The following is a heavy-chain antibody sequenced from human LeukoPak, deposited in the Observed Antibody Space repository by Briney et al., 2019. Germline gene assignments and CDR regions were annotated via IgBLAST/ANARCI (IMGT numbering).Heavy chain of an antibody. CDR3: AIGPGYDFWSGYYTVGYYYYMDV. Sequence: SETLCLTCTVSGGSISSYYWSWIRQPPGKGLEWIGYIYYSASTNYNPSLKSPVTISVDTSKNQFSMKLSSVTAAYTAVYYCAIGPGYDFWSGYYTVGYYYYMDVWGKGTTVTVSS. CDR2: IYYSAST. V-gene: IGHV4-59*01. CDR1: GGSISSYY. J-gene: IGHJ6*03. D-gene: IGHD3-3*01.